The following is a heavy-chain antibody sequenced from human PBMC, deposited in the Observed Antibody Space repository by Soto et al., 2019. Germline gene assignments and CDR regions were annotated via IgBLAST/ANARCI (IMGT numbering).Heavy chain of an antibody. Sequence: GGSLRLSCAASGFVFARNDMNWVRQRPGKGLEWVSNINYSGVSTYYSDAVKGRFTISRDNSRNILHLEMNSLTVDDTTVYYCVSDPNWEWGYWGQGTPVTVSS. CDR1: GFVFARND. CDR2: INYSGVST. V-gene: IGHV3-23*01. D-gene: IGHD1-26*01. CDR3: VSDPNWEWGY. J-gene: IGHJ4*02.